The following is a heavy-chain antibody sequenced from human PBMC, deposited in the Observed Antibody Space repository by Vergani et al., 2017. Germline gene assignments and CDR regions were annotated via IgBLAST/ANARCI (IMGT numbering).Heavy chain of an antibody. CDR2: IYYSENK. Sequence: QLQLQESGPGLVKPSETLSLTCTVFGGSITSGAFYWGWIRQSPGKGLEWIGSIYYSENKFYNPSLESRVTLSIDTTKNQFSLKLKSVTAADTAVYYCARCFRDEGMIYGGTVENWFDPWGQGTLVTVSS. J-gene: IGHJ5*02. D-gene: IGHD3-22*01. V-gene: IGHV4-39*01. CDR1: GGSITSGAFY. CDR3: ARCFRDEGMIYGGTVENWFDP.